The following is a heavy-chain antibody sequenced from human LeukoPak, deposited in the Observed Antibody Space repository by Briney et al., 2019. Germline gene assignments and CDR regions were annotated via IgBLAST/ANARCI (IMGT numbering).Heavy chain of an antibody. CDR3: VAVPETDFWIGFYLDY. J-gene: IGHJ4*02. V-gene: IGHV3-9*01. Sequence: PGRSLRLSCAASGFTFDDYAMHWVRQAPGKGLEWVSGITWHSDSRGYADSVKGRFTISRDNAKNSPYLEMDSLRAEDTALYYCVAVPETDFWIGFYLDYWGQGTLVTVSS. CDR2: ITWHSDSR. D-gene: IGHD3-3*01. CDR1: GFTFDDYA.